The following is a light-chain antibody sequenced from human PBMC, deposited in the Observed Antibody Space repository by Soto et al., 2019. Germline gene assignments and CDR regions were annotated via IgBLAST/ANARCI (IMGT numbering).Light chain of an antibody. CDR1: SNDVGDYNY. J-gene: IGLJ1*01. Sequence: QSALTQPPFASGSPGQSVTISCTGTSNDVGDYNYVSWYQQHPGKAPKLIIYEVSKRPSGVPDRFSGSKSGTAASLTISGLQTEDEADYFCFSFTTDWTHVFGTGTKV. CDR3: FSFTTDWTHV. V-gene: IGLV2-8*01. CDR2: EVS.